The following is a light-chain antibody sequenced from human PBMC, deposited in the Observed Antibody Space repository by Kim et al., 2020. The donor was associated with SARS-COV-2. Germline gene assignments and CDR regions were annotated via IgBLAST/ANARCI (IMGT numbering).Light chain of an antibody. CDR3: QHFHNYPLT. V-gene: IGKV1D-13*01. Sequence: AIQLTQSPSSLSASVGDTVTLTCRASQAIGSTLAWYHQRPGKAPKLLISDASNLESGVPSRFRGSASGTDFTLTISSLQPEDFGTYYCQHFHNYPLTFGGGTKVDIK. CDR1: QAIGST. J-gene: IGKJ4*02. CDR2: DAS.